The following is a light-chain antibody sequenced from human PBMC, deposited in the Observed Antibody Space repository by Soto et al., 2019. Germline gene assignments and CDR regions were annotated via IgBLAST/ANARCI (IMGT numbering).Light chain of an antibody. J-gene: IGLJ2*01. CDR2: NTN. CDR1: SGSVFTSYY. Sequence: QAVVTQEPSFSVSHGGTVTLTCGLSSGSVFTSYYPSWYQQTPGQAPRTLIYNTNPRSSGVRDRFSGSILGNKAALTVTGAQSDDESYYYCVLYVDTGIWGFGKRTKVTVL. V-gene: IGLV8-61*01. CDR3: VLYVDTGIWG.